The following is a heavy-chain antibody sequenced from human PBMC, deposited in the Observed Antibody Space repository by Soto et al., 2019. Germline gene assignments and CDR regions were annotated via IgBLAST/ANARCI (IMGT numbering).Heavy chain of an antibody. J-gene: IGHJ4*02. CDR3: ARENPFRGVDY. Sequence: SETLSLTCTVSGGSISSYYWSWIRQPPGKGLEWIGYIYYSGSTNYNPSLKSRVTISVDTSKNQFSLKLSSVTAADTAVYYCARENPFRGVDYWGQGTLVTVSS. D-gene: IGHD3-10*01. CDR1: GGSISSYY. V-gene: IGHV4-59*01. CDR2: IYYSGST.